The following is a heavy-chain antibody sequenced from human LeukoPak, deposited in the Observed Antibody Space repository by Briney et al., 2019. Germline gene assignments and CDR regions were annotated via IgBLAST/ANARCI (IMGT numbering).Heavy chain of an antibody. CDR2: ISSSGSTI. D-gene: IGHD1-26*01. Sequence: PGGSLRLSCAASGFTFSSYGMNWVRQAPGKGLEWVSYISSSGSTIYYADSVKGRFTISRDNSKNTLYLQMSSLSAEDTAVYYCARQSGNYVYFDYWGQGTLVTVSS. CDR1: GFTFSSYG. CDR3: ARQSGNYVYFDY. J-gene: IGHJ4*02. V-gene: IGHV3-48*01.